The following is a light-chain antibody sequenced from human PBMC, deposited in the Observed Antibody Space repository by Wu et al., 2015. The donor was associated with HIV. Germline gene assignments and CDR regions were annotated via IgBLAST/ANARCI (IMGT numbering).Light chain of an antibody. Sequence: EIVLTQSPGTLSLSPGERATLSCRASQSIISSYLAWYQQKPGQAPRVLIYGASSRATGISDRFSGSGSETDFTLTISRLEPEDFAVYYCQHYGTFTFGGGTKGGDQT. J-gene: IGKJ4*01. CDR3: QHYGTFT. V-gene: IGKV3-20*01. CDR1: QSIISSY. CDR2: GAS.